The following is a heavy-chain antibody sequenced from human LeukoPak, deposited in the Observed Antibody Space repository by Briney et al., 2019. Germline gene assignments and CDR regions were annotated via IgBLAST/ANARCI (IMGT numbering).Heavy chain of an antibody. D-gene: IGHD5-18*01. CDR3: ARLGGRTAMVLFDY. CDR1: GGSFSGYY. J-gene: IGHJ4*02. V-gene: IGHV4-34*01. CDR2: INHSGST. Sequence: PSETLSLTCAVYGGSFSGYYWSWIRQPPGKGLEWIGEINHSGSTNYNPSLKSRVTISVDTSKNQFSLKLSSVTAADTAVYYCARLGGRTAMVLFDYWGQGTLVTVSS.